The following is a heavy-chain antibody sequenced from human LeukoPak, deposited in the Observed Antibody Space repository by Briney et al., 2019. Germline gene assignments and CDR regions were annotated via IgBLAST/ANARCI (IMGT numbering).Heavy chain of an antibody. CDR3: AKSSGSSWYIYDY. J-gene: IGHJ4*02. CDR2: ISSSGSTI. CDR1: GFTFSDYY. Sequence: GGSLRLSCAASGFTFSDYYMSWIRQAPGKGLEWVSYISSSGSTIYYADSVKGRFTISRDNARNSLYLQMNSLRAEDTAVYYCAKSSGSSWYIYDYWGQGTLVTVSS. V-gene: IGHV3-11*01. D-gene: IGHD6-13*01.